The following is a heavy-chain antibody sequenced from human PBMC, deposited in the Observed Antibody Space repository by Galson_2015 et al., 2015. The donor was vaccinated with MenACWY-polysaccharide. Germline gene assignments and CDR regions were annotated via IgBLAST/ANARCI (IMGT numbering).Heavy chain of an antibody. CDR2: MSHTGSA. CDR3: AREPTYAGSFGWFDP. V-gene: IGHV4-61*01. J-gene: IGHJ5*02. Sequence: SETLSLTCTVSGDSVTRGTYYWSWLRQSSGKGLEWIGYMSHTGSANFNPSLRSRVTISIDTSKNQFSLTMTSVTAADTAMYYCAREPTYAGSFGWFDPWGPGTLVTVSS. CDR1: GDSVTRGTYY. D-gene: IGHD3-10*01.